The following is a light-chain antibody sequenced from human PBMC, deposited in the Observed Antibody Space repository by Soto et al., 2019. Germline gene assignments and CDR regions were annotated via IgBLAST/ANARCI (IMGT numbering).Light chain of an antibody. V-gene: IGKV1-39*01. Sequence: DIQMTQSPSSLSASVGDRVTITCRASQSISSYLNWFQLKPGKAPKLLIYATSTLQSGVPSRFSGSGSGTDFTLTISSLQPEDFATYYCQQSYSIPYTFGQGTKLEIK. CDR2: ATS. CDR1: QSISSY. J-gene: IGKJ2*01. CDR3: QQSYSIPYT.